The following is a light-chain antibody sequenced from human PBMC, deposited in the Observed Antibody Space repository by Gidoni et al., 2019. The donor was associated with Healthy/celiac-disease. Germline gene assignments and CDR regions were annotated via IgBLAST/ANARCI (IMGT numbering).Light chain of an antibody. CDR1: QSISSY. Sequence: DIQMTQSPSSLSASVGDRVTITCRASQSISSYLNWYQQKPGKAPKLLIYAASSLQSGGPSRFSGSGSGTDFTLTSSSLQPEDFATYYCQQSYSTLLSFXGXTKVEIK. J-gene: IGKJ4*01. CDR3: QQSYSTLLS. CDR2: AAS. V-gene: IGKV1-39*01.